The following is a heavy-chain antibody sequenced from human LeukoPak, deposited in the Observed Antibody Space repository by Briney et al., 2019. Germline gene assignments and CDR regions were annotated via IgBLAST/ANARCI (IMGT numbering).Heavy chain of an antibody. CDR3: ARSEVLYSGSYYFDY. J-gene: IGHJ4*02. CDR2: IYYSGST. V-gene: IGHV4-59*04. D-gene: IGHD1-26*01. Sequence: SETLSLTCTVSGGSMSSYYWSWIRQPPGKGLEWIGYIYYSGSTYYNPSLKSRVTISVDTSKNQFSLKLSSVTAADTAVYYCARSEVLYSGSYYFDYWGQGTLVTVSS. CDR1: GGSMSSYY.